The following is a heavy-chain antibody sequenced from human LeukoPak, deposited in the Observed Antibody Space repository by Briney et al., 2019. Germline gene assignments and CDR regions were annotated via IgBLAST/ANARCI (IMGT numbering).Heavy chain of an antibody. D-gene: IGHD6-19*01. CDR2: IYYSGST. CDR3: ARESSGWTKAFDY. Sequence: SETLSLTCAVYGGSFSGYYWSWIRQPPGKGLEWIGYIYYSGSTYYNPSLKSRVTISVDTSKNQFSLKLSSVTAADTAVYYCARESSGWTKAFDYWGQGTLVTVSS. CDR1: GGSFSGYY. J-gene: IGHJ4*02. V-gene: IGHV4-34*09.